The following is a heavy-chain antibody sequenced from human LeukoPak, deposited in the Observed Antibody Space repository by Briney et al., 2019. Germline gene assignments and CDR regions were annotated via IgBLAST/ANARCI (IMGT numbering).Heavy chain of an antibody. CDR2: TIPIFGIA. D-gene: IGHD2-2*01. V-gene: IGHV1-69*13. J-gene: IGHJ4*02. Sequence: ASVKVSCKASGGTFSSHAISWVRQAPGQGLEWMGGTIPIFGIANYAQKFQGRVTITADESTSTAYMELSSLRSEDTAVYYCARDLEHCRNIICSNSAYWGQGTLVTVSS. CDR1: GGTFSSHA. CDR3: ARDLEHCRNIICSNSAY.